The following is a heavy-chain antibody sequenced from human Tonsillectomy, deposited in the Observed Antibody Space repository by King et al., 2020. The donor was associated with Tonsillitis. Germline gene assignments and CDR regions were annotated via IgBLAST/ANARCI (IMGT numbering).Heavy chain of an antibody. Sequence: QLQESGPGLVKPSETLSLTCTVSGGSISSRYYWGWIRQPPGKGLEWIGNIYSSGSTYYNPSRKSRVTISVDTSKNQFSLKLNSVTAADTAVYYCARLGAAGLDNFDYWGQGTLVTVSS. CDR1: GGSISSRYY. CDR3: ARLGAAGLDNFDY. D-gene: IGHD6-13*01. J-gene: IGHJ4*02. CDR2: IYSSGST. V-gene: IGHV4-39*07.